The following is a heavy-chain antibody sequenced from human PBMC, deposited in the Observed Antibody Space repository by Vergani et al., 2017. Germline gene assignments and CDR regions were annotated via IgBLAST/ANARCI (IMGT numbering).Heavy chain of an antibody. J-gene: IGHJ2*01. Sequence: QVQLVESGGGVVQPGSSLRLSCAASGFTFSSYGMHWVRQAPGKGLEWVAVISYEGSNKYYADSVKGRFTISRDNSKNTLYLQMNSLRAEDTAVYYCAKEARGYYDSSGYWYFDLWGRGTLVTVSS. V-gene: IGHV3-30*18. CDR3: AKEARGYYDSSGYWYFDL. CDR2: ISYEGSNK. CDR1: GFTFSSYG. D-gene: IGHD3-22*01.